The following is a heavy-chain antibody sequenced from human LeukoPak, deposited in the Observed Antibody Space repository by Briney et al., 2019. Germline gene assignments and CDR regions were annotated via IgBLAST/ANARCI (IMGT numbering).Heavy chain of an antibody. J-gene: IGHJ3*02. Sequence: GGSLRLSCAASGFTFSDYYMSWIRQAPGKGLEWVSYISSSGSNIYYADSVKGRFTISRDNSNNTLYLQMRSLRAQDTAVYYCTRDVRANEAFDIWGQGTMVTVSS. D-gene: IGHD2-8*01. CDR2: ISSSGSNI. CDR3: TRDVRANEAFDI. CDR1: GFTFSDYY. V-gene: IGHV3-11*01.